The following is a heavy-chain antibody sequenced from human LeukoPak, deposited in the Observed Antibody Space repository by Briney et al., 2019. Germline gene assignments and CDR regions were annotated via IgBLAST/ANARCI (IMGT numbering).Heavy chain of an antibody. CDR3: ARDRQGVGPLDY. D-gene: IGHD3-10*01. Sequence: GRSLRLSRAASGFTFSSYAMHWVRQAPGKGLEWVAVISYDGSSKYYADSVKGRFTISRDNSKNTLYLQMNSLRAEDTAVYYCARDRQGVGPLDYWGQGTLVTVSS. CDR1: GFTFSSYA. CDR2: ISYDGSSK. V-gene: IGHV3-30*04. J-gene: IGHJ4*02.